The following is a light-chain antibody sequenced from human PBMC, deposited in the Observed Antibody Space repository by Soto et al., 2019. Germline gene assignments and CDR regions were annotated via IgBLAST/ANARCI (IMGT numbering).Light chain of an antibody. V-gene: IGKV1-5*03. CDR2: KAS. CDR3: QQYNSYSMT. J-gene: IGKJ5*01. CDR1: QSISSW. Sequence: DIQITESAYTLSPSVGDRITITCLASQSISSWLAWYQQKPGKAPKLLIYKASSLESGVPSRFSGIGSGTEFTLTISSLQPDDFATYFCQQYNSYSMTVGQGTRLEIK.